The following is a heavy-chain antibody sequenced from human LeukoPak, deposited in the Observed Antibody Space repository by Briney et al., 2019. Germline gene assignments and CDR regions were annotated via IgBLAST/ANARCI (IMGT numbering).Heavy chain of an antibody. Sequence: SETLSLTCAVYGGSFSGYHWSWIRQPPGKGLEWIGEINHSGSTNYNPSLKSRVTISVDTSKNQFSLKLSSVTAADTAVYYCARGRYFDGMDVWGQGTTVTVSS. J-gene: IGHJ6*02. CDR3: ARGRYFDGMDV. CDR2: INHSGST. V-gene: IGHV4-34*01. CDR1: GGSFSGYH. D-gene: IGHD3-9*01.